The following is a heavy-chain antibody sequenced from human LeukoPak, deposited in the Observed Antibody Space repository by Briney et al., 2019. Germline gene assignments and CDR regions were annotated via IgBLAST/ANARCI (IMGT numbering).Heavy chain of an antibody. CDR2: INHSGST. CDR1: GGSISSGGYY. J-gene: IGHJ6*02. D-gene: IGHD2-2*01. V-gene: IGHV4-30-2*01. Sequence: SQTLSLTCTVSGGSISSGGYYWSWIRQPPGNGLEWIGEINHSGSTNYNPSLKSRVTISVDTSKNQFSLKLSSVTAADTAVYYCARVHYRGYCSSTSCYAYYYYGMDVWGQGTTVTVSS. CDR3: ARVHYRGYCSSTSCYAYYYYGMDV.